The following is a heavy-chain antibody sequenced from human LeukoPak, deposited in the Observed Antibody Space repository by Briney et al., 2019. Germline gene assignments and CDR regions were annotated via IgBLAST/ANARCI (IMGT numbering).Heavy chain of an antibody. D-gene: IGHD6-13*01. V-gene: IGHV4-59*01. Sequence: PSETLSLTCTVSGGSINNYYWSWIRQPPGKGLEWVGYIYYSGRTNYNRSLKSRVTISVDTSKNQFSLKLSSVTTADTAVYYCARVRQLAFDYWGQGTLVTVSS. CDR1: GGSINNYY. J-gene: IGHJ4*02. CDR2: IYYSGRT. CDR3: ARVRQLAFDY.